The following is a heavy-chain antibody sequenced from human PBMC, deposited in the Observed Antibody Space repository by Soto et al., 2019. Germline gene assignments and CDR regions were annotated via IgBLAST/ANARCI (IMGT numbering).Heavy chain of an antibody. D-gene: IGHD3-3*02. V-gene: IGHV1-2*02. J-gene: IGHJ3*02. CDR2: INPNSGGT. CDR1: GYIFTGYY. CDR3: ARSHFWRRDYKDAFDI. Sequence: QVQLVQSGAEVTKPGASVKVSCKASGYIFTGYYIQWVRQAPGQGLEWMGWINPNSGGTMFAQKFQARVTMTSDTSTNRAYMELRSLSSDDTVGYYCARSHFWRRDYKDAFDIWGQATMVTVSS.